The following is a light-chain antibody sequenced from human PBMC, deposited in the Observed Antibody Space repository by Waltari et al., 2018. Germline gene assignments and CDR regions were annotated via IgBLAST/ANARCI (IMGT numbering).Light chain of an antibody. CDR2: DDS. CDR3: QVWDSNTNHVI. J-gene: IGLJ2*01. Sequence: SSVLTQPPSVSLAPGKTASITCGGNKIGVKSVHWYQQRPGQAPVLVIYDDSARPSGIPERFSGSNSGNTATLTISRVEAGDGADYYCQVWDSNTNHVIFGGGTKLTVL. V-gene: IGLV3-21*04. CDR1: KIGVKS.